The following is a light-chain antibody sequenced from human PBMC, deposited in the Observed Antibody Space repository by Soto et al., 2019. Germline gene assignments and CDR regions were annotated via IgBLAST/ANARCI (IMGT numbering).Light chain of an antibody. CDR3: QQYHSYPWT. V-gene: IGKV1-5*01. J-gene: IGKJ1*01. CDR2: DAS. CDR1: QSISSW. Sequence: DIQMTQSPSTLSASLGDRVTITCRASQSISSWLAWYQQKPGKAPKLLIYDASGLEGGVPSRFSGSGSGTEFTLTISSLQPDDFATYYCQQYHSYPWTFGQGTKVDIK.